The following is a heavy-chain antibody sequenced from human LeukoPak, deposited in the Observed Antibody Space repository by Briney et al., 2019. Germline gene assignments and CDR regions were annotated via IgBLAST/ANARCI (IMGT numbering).Heavy chain of an antibody. J-gene: IGHJ4*02. D-gene: IGHD7-27*01. CDR1: GGSISSYY. CDR3: ASRKLGNDY. CDR2: IHYSGST. V-gene: IGHV4-59*01. Sequence: PSETLSLTCTVSGGSISSYYWSWIRQPPGKGLVWIGYIHYSGSTNYSPSLKSRVTISVDTSKNQFSLKLSSVTAADTAVYYCASRKLGNDYWGQGTLVTVSS.